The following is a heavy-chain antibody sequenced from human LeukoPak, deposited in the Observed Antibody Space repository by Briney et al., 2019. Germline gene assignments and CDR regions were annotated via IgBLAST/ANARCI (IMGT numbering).Heavy chain of an antibody. J-gene: IGHJ4*02. CDR2: INHSGST. CDR3: ARAVPRRIAAAGLSFDY. V-gene: IGHV4-34*01. CDR1: GGSISSYY. D-gene: IGHD6-13*01. Sequence: PSETLSLTCTVSGGSISSYYWSWIRQPPGKGLEWIGEINHSGSTNYNPSLKSRVTISVDTSKNQFSLKLGSVTAADTAVYYCARAVPRRIAAAGLSFDYWGQGTLVTVSS.